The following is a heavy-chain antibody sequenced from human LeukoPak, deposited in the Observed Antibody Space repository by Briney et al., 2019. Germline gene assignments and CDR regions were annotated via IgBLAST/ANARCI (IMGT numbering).Heavy chain of an antibody. Sequence: GGSLRLSCAASGFTFTTYAMNWVRQAPGKGLEWASVISGGGGSTYYVDSVKGRFTISRDNSKNTLYLQMHSLRTEDTAVYYCAKGDDWNDVGYFDYWGQGTLVSVSS. CDR3: AKGDDWNDVGYFDY. D-gene: IGHD1-1*01. J-gene: IGHJ4*02. CDR1: GFTFTTYA. V-gene: IGHV3-23*01. CDR2: ISGGGGST.